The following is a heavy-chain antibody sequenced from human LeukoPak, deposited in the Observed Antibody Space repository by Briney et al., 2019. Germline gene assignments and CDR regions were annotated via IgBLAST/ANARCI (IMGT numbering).Heavy chain of an antibody. V-gene: IGHV5-10-1*01. CDR1: GYSCVTDW. CDR2: MDPSACYT. D-gene: IGHD4/OR15-4a*01. CDR3: ARQAKDYGSSCDY. J-gene: IGHJ4*02. Sequence: GGALKISWKGSGYSCVTDWITWVREMPGKGLRWMGRMDPSACYTNDRPCFQGHVTISADKSFSTAYLQWTSRNGSDTAMYYCARQAKDYGSSCDYWGQVSLV.